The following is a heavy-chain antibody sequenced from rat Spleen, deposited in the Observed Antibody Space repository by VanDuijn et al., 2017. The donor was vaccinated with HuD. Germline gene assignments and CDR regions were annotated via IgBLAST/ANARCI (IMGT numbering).Heavy chain of an antibody. J-gene: IGHJ2*01. Sequence: EVQLVESGGDFVQPGRSLRLSCTASGFTFNKYDMAWVRQAPKKGLEWDTTISYDGSSTYYRDAVKGRFTISRDNAKSTLYLQMDSLRSEDTATYYCAREAEKPFHYFDYWGQGVMVTVSS. CDR3: AREAEKPFHYFDY. D-gene: IGHD3-4*01. CDR2: ISYDGSST. V-gene: IGHV5-7*01. CDR1: GFTFNKYD.